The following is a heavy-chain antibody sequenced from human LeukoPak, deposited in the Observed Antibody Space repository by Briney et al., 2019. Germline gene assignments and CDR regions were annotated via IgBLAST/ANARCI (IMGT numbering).Heavy chain of an antibody. D-gene: IGHD1-1*01. CDR3: VRGAGPGTPFD. J-gene: IGHJ1*01. CDR1: GFTFSLSW. V-gene: IGHV3-74*01. Sequence: GGSLRLSCAASGFTFSLSWMHWVRQAPGKGLEWVSSINYDARSRTYADSVKGRLTISRDNAENTLFLQMNSLRVEDSAIYSCVRGAGPGTPFDWGEGILVTVSS. CDR2: INYDARSR.